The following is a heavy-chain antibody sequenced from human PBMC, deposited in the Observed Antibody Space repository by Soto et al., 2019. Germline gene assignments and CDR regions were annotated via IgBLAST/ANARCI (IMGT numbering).Heavy chain of an antibody. J-gene: IGHJ4*02. CDR1: GVSISNSSYY. Sequence: QLQLQESGPGLVKPSETLSLTCTVSGVSISNSSYYWGWIRRPPGKGLEWIGTIYYSGITYYNPSLKSRVTISVDTSKNQFSLKLTSATAADTAVYYCARHGSNWGQGTLVTVSS. CDR3: ARHGSN. CDR2: IYYSGIT. V-gene: IGHV4-39*01.